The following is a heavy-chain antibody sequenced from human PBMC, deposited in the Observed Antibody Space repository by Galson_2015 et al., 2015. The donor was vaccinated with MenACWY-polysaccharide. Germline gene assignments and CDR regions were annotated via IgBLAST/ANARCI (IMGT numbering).Heavy chain of an antibody. J-gene: IGHJ5*02. D-gene: IGHD3-10*01. V-gene: IGHV3-74*01. CDR1: GFTFSDYW. CDR2: INSDGSGT. Sequence: SLRLSCAASGFTFSDYWMHWVRHAPGTGLVWVSRINSDGSGTSYADSVKGRFTISRDNAKNTLYLQMNSLRAEDTAVYYCARGIISMVRGVGITSSWFDPWGQGTLVIVSS. CDR3: ARGIISMVRGVGITSSWFDP.